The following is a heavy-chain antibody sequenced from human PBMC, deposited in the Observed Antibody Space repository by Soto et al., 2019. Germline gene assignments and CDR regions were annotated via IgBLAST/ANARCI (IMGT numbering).Heavy chain of an antibody. CDR1: GFSFRTTW. Sequence: EVQLVESGGGLVKHGGSLRLSCAASGFSFRTTWMAWVRQAPGKGLEWVGRIKSKSAGETTDYADPVKGRFTISRDDSKDTLYLHMDSLETGDTAVYYCSTGSPFSGSVFDYWCQGTLVTVSS. CDR3: STGSPFSGSVFDY. D-gene: IGHD1-26*01. J-gene: IGHJ4*02. V-gene: IGHV3-15*05. CDR2: IKSKSAGETT.